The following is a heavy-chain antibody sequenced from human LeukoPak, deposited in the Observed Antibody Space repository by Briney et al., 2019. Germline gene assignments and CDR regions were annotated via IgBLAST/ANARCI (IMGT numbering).Heavy chain of an antibody. CDR2: INHSGST. V-gene: IGHV4-34*01. CDR1: GGSFSGYY. CDR3: ARGKIVVVVAATLSRWFDP. D-gene: IGHD2-15*01. Sequence: SETLSLTCAVYGGSFSGYYWGWIRQPPGKGLEWIGEINHSGSTNYNPSLKSRVTISVDTSKNQLSLKLSSVTAADTAVYYCARGKIVVVVAATLSRWFDPWGQGTLVTVSS. J-gene: IGHJ5*02.